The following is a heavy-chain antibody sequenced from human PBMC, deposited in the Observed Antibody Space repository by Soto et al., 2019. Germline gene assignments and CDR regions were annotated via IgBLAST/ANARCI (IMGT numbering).Heavy chain of an antibody. D-gene: IGHD3-9*01. CDR1: GGSISSYY. V-gene: IGHV4-59*01. J-gene: IGHJ3*02. Sequence: SETLSLPCTVSGGSISSYYWSWIRQPPGKGLEWIGYIYYSGSTNYNPSLKRRCTISVDTSKIQFPLKLSSVSAGDTAVYYCARGCDILTGFRAFDIWGQGIKGTV. CDR2: IYYSGST. CDR3: ARGCDILTGFRAFDI.